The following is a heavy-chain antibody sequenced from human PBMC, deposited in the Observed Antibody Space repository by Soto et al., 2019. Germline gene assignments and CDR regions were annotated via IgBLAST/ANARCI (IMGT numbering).Heavy chain of an antibody. CDR2: IIPIFGTT. CDR3: ARDGGAATFDY. D-gene: IGHD6-25*01. CDR1: GGTFSSYA. J-gene: IGHJ4*02. V-gene: IGHV1-69*12. Sequence: QVQLVQSGAEVKKPGSSVKVSCKAFGGTFSSYAINWIRQAPGQGLEWMGGIIPIFGTTTYAQRFQARVTITADESTSTAYMELSSLRSEDTALYSCARDGGAATFDYWGQGTLVTVSS.